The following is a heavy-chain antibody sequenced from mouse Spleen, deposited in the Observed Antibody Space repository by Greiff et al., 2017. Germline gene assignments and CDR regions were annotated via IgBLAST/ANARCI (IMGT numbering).Heavy chain of an antibody. CDR2: IYPSDSET. Sequence: VQLQQPGAELVRPGSSVKLSCKASGYTFTSYWMDWVKQRPGQGLEWIGNIYPSDSETHYNQKFKDKATLTVDKSSSTAYMQLSSLTSEDSAVYYCARGDYYGSRGDYWGQGTTLTVSS. D-gene: IGHD1-1*01. CDR3: ARGDYYGSRGDY. J-gene: IGHJ2*01. V-gene: IGHV1-61*01. CDR1: GYTFTSYW.